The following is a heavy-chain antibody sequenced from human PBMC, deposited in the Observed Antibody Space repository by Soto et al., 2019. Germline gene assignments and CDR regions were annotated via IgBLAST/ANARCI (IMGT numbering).Heavy chain of an antibody. CDR2: ISSSSSTI. J-gene: IGHJ6*02. Sequence: GGSLRLSCADSGFTFSDYYMSWIRQAPGKRLEWVSYISSSSSTIYYAESVKGRFTISRDNAKNSLYLQMNSLRAEETAVYYCARDGGCSSSNCYNYYYYGLDVWGQGTTVTVSS. CDR1: GFTFSDYY. CDR3: ARDGGCSSSNCYNYYYYGLDV. D-gene: IGHD2-2*02. V-gene: IGHV3-11*01.